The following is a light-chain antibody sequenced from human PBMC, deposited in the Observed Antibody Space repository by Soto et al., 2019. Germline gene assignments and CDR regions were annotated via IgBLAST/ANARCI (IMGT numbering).Light chain of an antibody. V-gene: IGKV4-1*01. Sequence: DIVMTQSPDSLAVSLGERATINCKSSQSVLYSSDNKNYLAWYQQKPGQPPKLLIYWASIRESGVPDRFSGSGSGTDFTLTISSLQAEDVAVYYCQQYYNSPITFGQETRLEIK. CDR3: QQYYNSPIT. CDR2: WAS. CDR1: QSVLYSSDNKNY. J-gene: IGKJ5*01.